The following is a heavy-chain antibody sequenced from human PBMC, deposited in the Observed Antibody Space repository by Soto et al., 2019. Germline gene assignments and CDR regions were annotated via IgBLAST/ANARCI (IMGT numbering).Heavy chain of an antibody. Sequence: QVQLVQSGAEVKKPGSSVKVSCKASGGTFSSYAISWVRQAPGQGLEWMGGIIPIFGTANYAQKFQGRVTIAAAESTGKAYMERSSLRSEDTAVYYCARDLAPDLRNYYYGMDVWGQGTTVTVSS. CDR2: IIPIFGTA. J-gene: IGHJ6*02. D-gene: IGHD2-21*02. CDR3: ARDLAPDLRNYYYGMDV. V-gene: IGHV1-69*12. CDR1: GGTFSSYA.